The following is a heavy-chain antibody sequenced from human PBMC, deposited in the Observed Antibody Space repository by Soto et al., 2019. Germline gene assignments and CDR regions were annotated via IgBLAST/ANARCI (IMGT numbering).Heavy chain of an antibody. V-gene: IGHV3-11*01. CDR1: GFTFSDYY. Sequence: GGSLRLSCAASGFTFSDYYVSWIRQAPGKGLEWVSYISSSGSTIYYADSVKGRFTISRDNAKNSLYLQMNSLRAEDTAVYYCARVGYDYVWGSYRPIDYWGQGTLVTVSS. D-gene: IGHD3-16*02. CDR2: ISSSGSTI. J-gene: IGHJ4*02. CDR3: ARVGYDYVWGSYRPIDY.